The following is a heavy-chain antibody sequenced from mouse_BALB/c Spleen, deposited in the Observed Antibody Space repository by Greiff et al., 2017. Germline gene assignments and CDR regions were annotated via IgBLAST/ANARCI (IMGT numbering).Heavy chain of an antibody. J-gene: IGHJ4*01. CDR2: INSNGGST. V-gene: IGHV5-6-2*01. D-gene: IGHD1-1*01. CDR3: ARAGSSSYYAMDY. Sequence: EVHLVESGGGLVKLGGSLKLSCAASGFTFSSYYMSWVRQTPEKRLELVAAINSNGGSTYYPDTVKGRFTISRDNAKNTLYLEMSSLRSEDTAMYYCARAGSSSYYAMDYWGQGTSVTVSS. CDR1: GFTFSSYY.